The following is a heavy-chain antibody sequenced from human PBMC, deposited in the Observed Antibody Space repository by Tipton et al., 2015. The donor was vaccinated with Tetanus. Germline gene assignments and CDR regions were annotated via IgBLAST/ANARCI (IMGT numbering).Heavy chain of an antibody. V-gene: IGHV4-31*03. CDR3: AREVYNGGFYSGVDS. CDR1: GGSVNSGGYY. CDR2: VYNSGTT. Sequence: TLSLTCTVSGGSVNSGGYYWTWIRLHPRKGLEYIGYVYNSGTTYYKPSLERRVTISIDISTNQFSLSLTSVTAADTALYYCAREVYNGGFYSGVDSWGQGTLFTVSS. J-gene: IGHJ4*02. D-gene: IGHD2-21*01.